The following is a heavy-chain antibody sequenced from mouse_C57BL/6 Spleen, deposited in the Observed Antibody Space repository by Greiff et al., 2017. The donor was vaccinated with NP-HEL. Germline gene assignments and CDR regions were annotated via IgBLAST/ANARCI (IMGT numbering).Heavy chain of an antibody. Sequence: EVQRVESEGGLVQPGSSMKLSCTASGFTFSDYYMAWVRQVPEKGLEWVANINYDGSSTYYLDSLKSRFIISRDNAKNILYLQMSSLKSEDTATYYCAREGVYYYGSSYFYYFDYWGQGTTLTVSS. CDR1: GFTFSDYY. D-gene: IGHD1-1*01. CDR3: AREGVYYYGSSYFYYFDY. CDR2: INYDGSST. J-gene: IGHJ2*01. V-gene: IGHV5-16*01.